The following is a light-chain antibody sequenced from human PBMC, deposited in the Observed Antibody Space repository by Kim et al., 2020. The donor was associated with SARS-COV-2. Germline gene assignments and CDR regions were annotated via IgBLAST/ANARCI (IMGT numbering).Light chain of an antibody. V-gene: IGLV1-51*01. J-gene: IGLJ3*02. CDR2: DNT. CDR1: SSNIGRNY. CDR3: ETWDSTLQAGV. Sequence: GQTITISCSGGSSNIGRNYVSWYQQIPGTVPKLLIFDNTNRPSGIPDRFSGSKSGTSATLGIAGLQTGDEADYYCETWDSTLQAGVFGGGTKLTVL.